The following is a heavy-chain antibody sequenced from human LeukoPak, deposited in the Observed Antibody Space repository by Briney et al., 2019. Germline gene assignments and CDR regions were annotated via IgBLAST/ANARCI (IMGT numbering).Heavy chain of an antibody. CDR1: GYTFTSYD. CDR3: ARGAGDGYNYEYYFDY. J-gene: IGHJ4*02. D-gene: IGHD5-24*01. V-gene: IGHV1-8*03. Sequence: ASVKVSCKASGYTFTSYDINWVRQATGQGLEWMGWMNPNSGNTGYAQKFQGRVTITRNTSISTAHMELSSLRSEDTAVYYCARGAGDGYNYEYYFDYWGQGTLVTVSS. CDR2: MNPNSGNT.